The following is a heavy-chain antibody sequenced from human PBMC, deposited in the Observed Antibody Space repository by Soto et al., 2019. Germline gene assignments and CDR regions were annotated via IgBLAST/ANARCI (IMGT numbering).Heavy chain of an antibody. Sequence: TLSLTCTVSGGSISTADYYWSWIRQHPGKGLEWIGYIYYSGSTYYNPSLKSRVTISLDTSKNQFSLKLSSVTAADTAVYFCARVYDILTGNWFDPWGQGTLVTVSS. CDR3: ARVYDILTGNWFDP. J-gene: IGHJ5*02. CDR1: GGSISTADYY. CDR2: IYYSGST. V-gene: IGHV4-31*03. D-gene: IGHD3-9*01.